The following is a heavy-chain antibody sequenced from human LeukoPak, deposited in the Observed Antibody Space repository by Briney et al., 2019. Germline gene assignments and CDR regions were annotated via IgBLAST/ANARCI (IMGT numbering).Heavy chain of an antibody. CDR1: GYTFTSYY. CDR3: ARADYNWNYDVNWFDP. D-gene: IGHD1-7*01. CDR2: INPSGGST. J-gene: IGHJ5*02. V-gene: IGHV1-46*01. Sequence: ASVKVSCKASGYTFTSYYMHWVRQAPGQGLEWMGIINPSGGSTSYAQKFQGRVTMTRDTSTSTVYMELSSLRSEDTAVYYCARADYNWNYDVNWFDPWGQGTLVTVSS.